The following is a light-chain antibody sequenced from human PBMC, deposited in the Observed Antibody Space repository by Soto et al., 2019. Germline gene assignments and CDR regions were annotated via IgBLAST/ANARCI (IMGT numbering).Light chain of an antibody. CDR3: QHYNSYPWT. V-gene: IGKV1-5*03. J-gene: IGKJ1*01. CDR1: QNIDRW. CDR2: GAY. Sequence: DIQMTQSPSTLSASVGDRVTITCRASQNIDRWLAWYQQKPGKAPNLLIYGAYSLESGVPSRFSGSGSGTEFTLTISSLRPDDFATYYCQHYNSYPWTFGQGTKVEIK.